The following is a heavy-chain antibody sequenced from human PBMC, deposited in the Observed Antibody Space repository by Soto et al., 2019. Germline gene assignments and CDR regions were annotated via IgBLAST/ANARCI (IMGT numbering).Heavy chain of an antibody. Sequence: GGSLRLSCAASGFTFSSYAMSWVRQAPGKGLEWVSAISGSGGSTYYADSVKGRFTISRDNSKNTLYLQMNSLRAEDTAVYYCYYGSADYYGMDVWGQGTTVTVSS. D-gene: IGHD3-10*01. CDR3: YYGSADYYGMDV. CDR1: GFTFSSYA. J-gene: IGHJ6*02. V-gene: IGHV3-23*01. CDR2: ISGSGGST.